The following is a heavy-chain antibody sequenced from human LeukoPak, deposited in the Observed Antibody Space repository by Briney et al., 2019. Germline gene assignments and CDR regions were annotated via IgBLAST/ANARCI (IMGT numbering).Heavy chain of an antibody. J-gene: IGHJ4*02. V-gene: IGHV3-9*01. CDR2: ISWNSGSI. D-gene: IGHD3-22*01. CDR1: GFTFDDYA. Sequence: GGSLRLSCAASGFTFDDYAMHWVRQAPGKGLEWVSGISWNSGSIGYADSVKGRFTISRDNAKNSLYLQMNSLRAEDTALYYCAKVSSYDSSGYIDYWGQGTLVTVSS. CDR3: AKVSSYDSSGYIDY.